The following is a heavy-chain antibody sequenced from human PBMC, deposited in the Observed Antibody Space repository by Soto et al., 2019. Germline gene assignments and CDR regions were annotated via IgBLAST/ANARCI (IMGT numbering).Heavy chain of an antibody. J-gene: IGHJ6*02. CDR1: GFTFSSYA. Sequence: GSLRLSCAASGFTFSSYAMHWVRQAPGKGLEWVAVISYDGSNKYYADSVKGRFTISRDNSKNTLYLQMNSLRAEDTAVYYCARGHYCSGGSCYSASYYYYGMDVWGQGTTVTVSS. V-gene: IGHV3-30-3*01. CDR3: ARGHYCSGGSCYSASYYYYGMDV. CDR2: ISYDGSNK. D-gene: IGHD2-15*01.